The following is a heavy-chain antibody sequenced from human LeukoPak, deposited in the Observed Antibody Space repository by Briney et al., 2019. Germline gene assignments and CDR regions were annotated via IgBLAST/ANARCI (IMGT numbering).Heavy chain of an antibody. Sequence: SETLSLTCAVYGGSSSGYYWSWIRQPPGKGLEWIGEINHSGSTNYNPSLKSRVTISVDTSKNQFSLKLSSVTAADTAVYYCARRKYYGSGSYYFSAFDSWGQGTMVTVSS. CDR1: GGSSSGYY. D-gene: IGHD3-10*01. V-gene: IGHV4-34*01. J-gene: IGHJ3*02. CDR2: INHSGST. CDR3: ARRKYYGSGSYYFSAFDS.